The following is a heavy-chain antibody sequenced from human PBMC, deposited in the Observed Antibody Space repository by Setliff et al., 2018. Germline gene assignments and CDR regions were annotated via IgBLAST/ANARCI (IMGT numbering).Heavy chain of an antibody. V-gene: IGHV4-34*01. CDR3: ARGRMRGSCSGPSCTYDPFDI. CDR2: IYHSGSS. Sequence: SETLSLTCSVYGESFSNNYWSWIRQPPGKGLEWIGSIYHSGSSYYNPSLRSRVTISVDTSKNQFSLILRSVTAADTAVYYCARGRMRGSCSGPSCTYDPFDIWGQGTPGTVSS. CDR1: GESFSNNY. J-gene: IGHJ3*02. D-gene: IGHD2-2*01.